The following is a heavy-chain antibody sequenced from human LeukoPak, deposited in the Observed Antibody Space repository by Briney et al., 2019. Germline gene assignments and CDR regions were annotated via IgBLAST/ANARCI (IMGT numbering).Heavy chain of an antibody. J-gene: IGHJ6*03. Sequence: PGASVKVSCKASGYTFTGYYMHWVRQAPGQGLEWMGWINPNSGGTNYAQKFQGRVTMTRDTSISTAYMELSRLRSDDTAVYYCASPGSHFKDSYYMDVWGKGTTVTVSS. D-gene: IGHD3-3*02. V-gene: IGHV1-2*02. CDR2: INPNSGGT. CDR3: ASPGSHFKDSYYMDV. CDR1: GYTFTGYY.